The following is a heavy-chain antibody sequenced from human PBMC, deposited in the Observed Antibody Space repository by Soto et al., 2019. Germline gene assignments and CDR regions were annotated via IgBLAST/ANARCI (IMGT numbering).Heavy chain of an antibody. CDR1: GGSMRGYY. Sequence: PSETLSLTCTVSGGSMRGYYWSWIRQPPGKGLEWIGYFYSTANTNYNPSLKSRVTISIDTSKSQFSLRLSSVTAADSAVYFCARDLLRGSSYFGLDVWGQGTTVTVSS. CDR3: ARDLLRGSSYFGLDV. CDR2: FYSTANT. V-gene: IGHV4-59*13. D-gene: IGHD6-25*01. J-gene: IGHJ6*02.